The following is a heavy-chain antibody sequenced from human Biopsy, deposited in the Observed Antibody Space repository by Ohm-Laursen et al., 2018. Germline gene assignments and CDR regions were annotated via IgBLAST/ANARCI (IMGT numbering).Heavy chain of an antibody. CDR3: TRATNSTGWPYYYFYGMDI. Sequence: GTLSLTCTDSGGSISSDWWSWIRQTPGKGLEWIGYVYYSGTTTYNPSLRSRVTISVDTSMNQISLRLQSVTAADTAIYYCTRATNSTGWPYYYFYGMDIWGQGTTVTVSS. CDR2: VYYSGTT. J-gene: IGHJ6*02. V-gene: IGHV4-59*01. D-gene: IGHD2/OR15-2a*01. CDR1: GGSISSDW.